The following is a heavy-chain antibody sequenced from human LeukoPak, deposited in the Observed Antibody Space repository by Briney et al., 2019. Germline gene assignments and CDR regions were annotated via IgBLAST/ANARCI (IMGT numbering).Heavy chain of an antibody. D-gene: IGHD6-19*01. CDR1: GYTFTSFG. Sequence: ASVKVSCKASGYTFTSFGIGWVRQAPGQGLEWMGWISLYHDNTNYAQNFPGRVTMTEDTSSDTAYMGLSSLRSEDTAVYYCATGAVAGHNHYWGQGTLVTVSS. J-gene: IGHJ4*02. V-gene: IGHV1-18*04. CDR2: ISLYHDNT. CDR3: ATGAVAGHNHY.